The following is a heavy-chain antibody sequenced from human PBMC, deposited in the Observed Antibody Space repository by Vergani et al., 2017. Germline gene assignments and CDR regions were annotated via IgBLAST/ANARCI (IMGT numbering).Heavy chain of an antibody. CDR1: GFTFSSYS. CDR3: ARDRSSYSSSWYYFDY. CDR2: ISSSSSYI. J-gene: IGHJ4*02. Sequence: EVQLVESGGGLVKPGGSLSLSCAASGFTFSSYSMNWVRQAPGKGLEWVSSISSSSSYIYYADSVKGRFTISRDNAKNSLYLQMNSLRAEDTAVYYCARDRSSYSSSWYYFDYWGQGTLVTVSS. V-gene: IGHV3-21*01. D-gene: IGHD6-13*01.